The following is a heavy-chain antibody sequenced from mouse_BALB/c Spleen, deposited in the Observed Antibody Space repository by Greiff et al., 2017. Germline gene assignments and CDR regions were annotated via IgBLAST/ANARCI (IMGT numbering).Heavy chain of an antibody. J-gene: IGHJ4*01. D-gene: IGHD1-2*01. Sequence: VQLQQSGAELVRPGVSVKISCKGSGYTFTDYAMHWVKQSHAKSLEWIGVISTYYGDASYNQKFKGKAKLTAVTSTSTAYMELSSLTNEDSAVYYCTSLLSSLYYAMDYWGQGTSVTVSS. CDR3: TSLLSSLYYAMDY. CDR1: GYTFTDYA. V-gene: IGHV1S137*01. CDR2: ISTYYGDA.